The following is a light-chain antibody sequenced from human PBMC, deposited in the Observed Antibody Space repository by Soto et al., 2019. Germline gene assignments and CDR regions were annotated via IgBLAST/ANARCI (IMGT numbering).Light chain of an antibody. CDR1: QSVSSH. CDR3: QQRSNWPPGYT. Sequence: ELVWTQSPATLSLSPGERATLSCRASQSVSSHLAWYQQKPGQAPRLLMYDTFNRATGIPARFNGSESGTDFTLTISSLEPQDFAVHYCQQRSNWPPGYTFGQGTKVDIK. J-gene: IGKJ2*01. CDR2: DTF. V-gene: IGKV3-11*01.